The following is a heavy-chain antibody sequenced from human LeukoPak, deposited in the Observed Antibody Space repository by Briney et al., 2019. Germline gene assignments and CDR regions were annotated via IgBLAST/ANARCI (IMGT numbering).Heavy chain of an antibody. V-gene: IGHV4-59*01. CDR3: ARTHGSSGYYVFDY. Sequence: PSETLSLTCTVSGVSFTGYYWTWIRQPPGEGLEWIGYVYNSEYTKYNPSLKSRVTISLDTSKSQFSLKLSSVTAADTAAYYCARTHGSSGYYVFDYWGQGTLVTVSS. CDR2: VYNSEYT. D-gene: IGHD2-15*01. CDR1: GVSFTGYY. J-gene: IGHJ4*02.